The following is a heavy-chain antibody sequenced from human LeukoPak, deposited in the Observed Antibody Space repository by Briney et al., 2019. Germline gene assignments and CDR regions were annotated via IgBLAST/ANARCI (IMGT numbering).Heavy chain of an antibody. CDR3: VRALLPRRDFGL. V-gene: IGHV4-59*01. J-gene: IGHJ4*02. Sequence: SATQSLTCAVAGASINNDYRDWTRQPPGKGMGWEGNLYNAGPANYSPALTSRATISKDAPTDRFPLTLSSVAAADTAVCYCVRALLPRRDFGLWGPGILVTVSS. CDR2: LYNAGPA. D-gene: IGHD3/OR15-3a*01. CDR1: GASINNDY.